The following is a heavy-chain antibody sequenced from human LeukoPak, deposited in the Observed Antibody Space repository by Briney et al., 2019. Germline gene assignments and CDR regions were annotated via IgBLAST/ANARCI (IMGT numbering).Heavy chain of an antibody. J-gene: IGHJ5*02. CDR3: ARGVPFNWTSTVNWFDP. D-gene: IGHD1-20*01. V-gene: IGHV1-69*06. CDR1: GGTFSNFA. Sequence: SVKVSCKASGGTFSNFAINWVRQAPGQGLEWMGGLVPVFNAPKYAQRFQDRVTITADKSTNIAHMELSSLRSEDTAVYYCARGVPFNWTSTVNWFDPWGQGTLVTVSS. CDR2: LVPVFNAP.